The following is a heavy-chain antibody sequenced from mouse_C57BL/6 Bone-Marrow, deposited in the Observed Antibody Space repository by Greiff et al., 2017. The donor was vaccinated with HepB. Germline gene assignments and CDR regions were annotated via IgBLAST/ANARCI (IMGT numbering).Heavy chain of an antibody. Sequence: VKLQESGPELVKPGASVKISCKASGYAFSSSWMNWVKQRPGKGLEWIGRIYPGDGDTNYNGKFKGKATLTADKSSSTAYMQLSSLTSEDSAVYFCAREGYGSSYFDYWGQGTTLTVSS. J-gene: IGHJ2*01. CDR1: GYAFSSSW. D-gene: IGHD1-1*01. V-gene: IGHV1-82*01. CDR3: AREGYGSSYFDY. CDR2: IYPGDGDT.